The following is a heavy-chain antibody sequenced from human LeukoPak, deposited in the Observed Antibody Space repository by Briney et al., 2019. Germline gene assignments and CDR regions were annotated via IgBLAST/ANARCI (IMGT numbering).Heavy chain of an antibody. CDR1: GGSISSGDYS. Sequence: SETLSLTCAVSGGSISSGDYSWSWIRQPPGKGLEWIGYIYHSGSTYYNPSLKSRVTISVDRSKNQFSLRLSSVTAADTAVYYCARAPSEVTFDYWGQGTLVTVSS. CDR2: IYHSGST. V-gene: IGHV4-30-2*01. CDR3: ARAPSEVTFDY. D-gene: IGHD2-21*02. J-gene: IGHJ4*02.